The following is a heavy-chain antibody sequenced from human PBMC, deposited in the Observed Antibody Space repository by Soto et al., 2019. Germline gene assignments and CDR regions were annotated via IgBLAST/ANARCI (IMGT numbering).Heavy chain of an antibody. CDR1: GFTFSSYG. CDR2: IWYDGSNK. V-gene: IGHV3-33*01. J-gene: IGHJ6*02. Sequence: VQLVESGGGVVQPGRSLRLSCEASGFTFSSYGMHWVRQAPGKGLEWVAVIWYDGSNKYYADSVKGRFTISRDNSKNMLYLQTNSLRAEDTAVYYCARDRGYSGYDYYYYYGMDVWGQGTTVTVSS. CDR3: ARDRGYSGYDYYYYYGMDV. D-gene: IGHD5-12*01.